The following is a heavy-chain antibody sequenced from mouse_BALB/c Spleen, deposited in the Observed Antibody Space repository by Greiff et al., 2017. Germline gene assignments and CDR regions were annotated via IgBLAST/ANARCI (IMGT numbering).Heavy chain of an antibody. CDR1: GFNIKDTY. Sequence: VQLQQSGAELVKPGASVKLSCTASGFNIKDTYMHWVKQRPEQGLEWIGRIDPANGNTKYDPKFQGKATITADTSSNTAYLQLSSLTSEDTAVYYCARSGDYGSSYIYWGQGTTLTVSS. J-gene: IGHJ2*01. V-gene: IGHV14-3*02. CDR3: ARSGDYGSSYIY. D-gene: IGHD1-1*01. CDR2: IDPANGNT.